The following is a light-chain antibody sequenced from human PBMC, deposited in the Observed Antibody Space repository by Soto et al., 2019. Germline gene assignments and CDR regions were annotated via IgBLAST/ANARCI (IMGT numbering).Light chain of an antibody. CDR2: DAS. CDR1: QSISSY. Sequence: DIQMTQSPSSLSGSVGDRVTITCRASQSISSYLNWYQQKPGKAPKLLIYDASSLESGVPSRFSGSGSGTEFTLTISSLQPDDFATYYCQQYNSYPLTFGGGTKVDI. V-gene: IGKV1-5*01. CDR3: QQYNSYPLT. J-gene: IGKJ4*01.